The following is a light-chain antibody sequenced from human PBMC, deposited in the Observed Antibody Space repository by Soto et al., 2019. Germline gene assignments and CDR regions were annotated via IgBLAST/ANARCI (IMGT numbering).Light chain of an antibody. CDR3: QQYGSSQFT. Sequence: EIVLMQSPGTLSLSPGEGATLSCRASQSVNSNYLAWYQQKPGQAPTVLIFDTSRRATGVPDRFSGSGSGTDFTLPISSLEPADFAVYYCQQYGSSQFTFGPGTKVNIK. J-gene: IGKJ3*01. CDR1: QSVNSNY. V-gene: IGKV3-20*01. CDR2: DTS.